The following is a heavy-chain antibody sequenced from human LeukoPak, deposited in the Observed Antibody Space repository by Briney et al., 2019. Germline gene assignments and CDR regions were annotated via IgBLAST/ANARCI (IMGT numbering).Heavy chain of an antibody. D-gene: IGHD6-19*01. V-gene: IGHV1-2*02. CDR3: ARVRIRRIAVAGTNAFDI. Sequence: ASVKVSCKASGYTFTGYYMHWVRQAPGQGLEWMGWINPNSGGTNYAQKFQGRVTMTRDTSISTAYMELSRLRSDDTAVYYCARVRIRRIAVAGTNAFDIWGQGTMVTVSS. J-gene: IGHJ3*02. CDR1: GYTFTGYY. CDR2: INPNSGGT.